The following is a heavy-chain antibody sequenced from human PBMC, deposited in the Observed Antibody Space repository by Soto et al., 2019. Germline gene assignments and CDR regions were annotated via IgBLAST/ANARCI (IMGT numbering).Heavy chain of an antibody. CDR2: ISSSSSYI. V-gene: IGHV3-21*01. J-gene: IGHJ6*02. CDR3: ARERCINGVCYTKAYYAMDV. CDR1: GFTFSGYS. D-gene: IGHD2-8*01. Sequence: EVQLVESGGGLVKPGGSLRLSCAASGFTFSGYSMNWVRQAPGKGLEWVSSISSSSSYIYYEDSVKGRFTISRDNAKNSLYLQMNSLRAEDTAVYYCARERCINGVCYTKAYYAMDVWGQGTTVTVSS.